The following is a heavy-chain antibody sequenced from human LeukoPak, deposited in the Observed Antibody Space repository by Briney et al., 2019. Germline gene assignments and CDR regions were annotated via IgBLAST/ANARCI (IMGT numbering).Heavy chain of an antibody. CDR3: ATSNDY. CDR2: ISGSGTNT. CDR1: GFTFSNYA. D-gene: IGHD4/OR15-4a*01. J-gene: IGHJ4*02. Sequence: GGSLRLSCAASGFTFSNYAMSWVRQAPGKGLEWVSAISGSGTNTYYADSVKGRFAISRDNSKNTLYLHMNSLRAEDTAMYYCATSNDYWGQGTLVTVSS. V-gene: IGHV3-23*01.